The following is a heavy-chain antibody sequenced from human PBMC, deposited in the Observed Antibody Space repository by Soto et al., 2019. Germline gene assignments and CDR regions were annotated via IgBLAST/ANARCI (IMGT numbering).Heavy chain of an antibody. CDR3: AAQRVIAMERNSYSTGFAF. Sequence: SETLSLTCTVSGGSISSYYWSWIRQPPGKGLEWIGYIYYSGSTNYNPSLKSRVTISVDTSKNQFSLKLSSVTAADTAVYYCAAQRVIAMERNSYSTGFAFWAQGSTVNVSS. J-gene: IGHJ6*02. D-gene: IGHD5-18*01. CDR1: GGSISSYY. V-gene: IGHV4-59*01. CDR2: IYYSGST.